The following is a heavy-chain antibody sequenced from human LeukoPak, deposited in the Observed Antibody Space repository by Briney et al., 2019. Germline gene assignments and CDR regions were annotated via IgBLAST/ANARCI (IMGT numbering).Heavy chain of an antibody. CDR1: GGSFSGYY. CDR3: ARSMVREVILSARRANWFDP. Sequence: PSETLSLTCAVYGGSFSGYYWSWIRQPPGKGLEWIGEINHSGSTSYNPSLKSRVTISLYTSKNQFSLKLSSVTAADTAVYYCARSMVREVILSARRANWFDPWGQGTLVTVSS. D-gene: IGHD3-10*01. J-gene: IGHJ5*02. V-gene: IGHV4-34*01. CDR2: INHSGST.